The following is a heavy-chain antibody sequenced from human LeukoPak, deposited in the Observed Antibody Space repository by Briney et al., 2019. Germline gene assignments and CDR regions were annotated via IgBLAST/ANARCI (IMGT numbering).Heavy chain of an antibody. D-gene: IGHD6-6*01. CDR1: GGTFSSYA. Sequence: RASVKVSCKASGGTFSSYAISWVRQAPGQGLEWMGGIIPIFGTANYAQKFQGRVTITADESTSTAYMELSSLRSEDTAVYYCASGHSSSSDNWGQGTLVTVSS. V-gene: IGHV1-69*13. CDR2: IIPIFGTA. CDR3: ASGHSSSSDN. J-gene: IGHJ4*02.